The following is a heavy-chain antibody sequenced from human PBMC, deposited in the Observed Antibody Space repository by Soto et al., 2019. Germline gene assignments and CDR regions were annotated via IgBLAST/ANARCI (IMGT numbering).Heavy chain of an antibody. CDR3: ARDRIDCSGGSCYWGVGFYYYGMDV. CDR2: IYSGGST. D-gene: IGHD2-15*01. J-gene: IGHJ6*02. V-gene: IGHV3-53*04. CDR1: GFTFSSYA. Sequence: PGGSLRLSCAASGFTFSSYAMHWVRQAPGKGLEWVSVIYSGGSTYYADSVKGRFTISRHNSKNTLYLQMNSLRAEDTAVYYCARDRIDCSGGSCYWGVGFYYYGMDVWGQGTTVTVSS.